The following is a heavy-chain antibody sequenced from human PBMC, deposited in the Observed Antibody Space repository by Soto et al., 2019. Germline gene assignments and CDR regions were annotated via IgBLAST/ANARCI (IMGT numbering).Heavy chain of an antibody. CDR3: ARDAYYDMGV. Sequence: EVQLVESGGGLVQPGGSLRLSCAASGFTFSTYWMHWVRQAPGKGLVWVSRINSDGSTTNYADSVKVLFTISRDNAKNTLYLQMNSLRAEDTAVYYCARDAYYDMGVWGQGTTVTVSS. CDR2: INSDGSTT. CDR1: GFTFSTYW. J-gene: IGHJ6*02. V-gene: IGHV3-74*01.